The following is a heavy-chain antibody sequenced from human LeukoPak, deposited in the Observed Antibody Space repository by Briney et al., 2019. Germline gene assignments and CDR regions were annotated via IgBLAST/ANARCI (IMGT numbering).Heavy chain of an antibody. D-gene: IGHD3-9*01. V-gene: IGHV4-59*01. CDR2: IYYSGST. J-gene: IGHJ5*01. CDR1: GFTFSSYG. Sequence: GSLRLSCAASGFTFSSYGMSWIRQPPGKGLEWIGYIYYSGSTNYNPSLKSRVTISVDTSKNQFSLKLSSVTAADTAVYYCARSGTTGYTYSNWFDSWGQGTLVTVSS. CDR3: ARSGTTGYTYSNWFDS.